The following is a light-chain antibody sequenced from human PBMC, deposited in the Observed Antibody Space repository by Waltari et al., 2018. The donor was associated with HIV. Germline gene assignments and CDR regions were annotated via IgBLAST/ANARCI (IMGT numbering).Light chain of an antibody. J-gene: IGKJ2*01. V-gene: IGKV3-20*01. Sequence: EIVLTQSPGTLSFSPGERATLSCRASPSVSSSYLAWYQQKPGQAPRLLIYGASSRATGIPDRFSGSGSGTDFTLTISRLEPEDFAVYYCQQYGSSPQTFGQGTKLEIK. CDR2: GAS. CDR3: QQYGSSPQT. CDR1: PSVSSSY.